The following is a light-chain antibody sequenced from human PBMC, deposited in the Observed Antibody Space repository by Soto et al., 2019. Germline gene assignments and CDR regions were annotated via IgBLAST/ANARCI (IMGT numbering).Light chain of an antibody. Sequence: QSALTQPPSVSAAPGQKGPFSRPGSSSHIGKNYVSWYQQVPGTAPKLLIYEDNKRRSGIPDRFSGSKSGTSATLGITGLQTGDEADYYCGTWDSSLSVFVFGTGTKVTVL. J-gene: IGLJ1*01. CDR2: EDN. CDR3: GTWDSSLSVFV. CDR1: SSHIGKNY. V-gene: IGLV1-51*02.